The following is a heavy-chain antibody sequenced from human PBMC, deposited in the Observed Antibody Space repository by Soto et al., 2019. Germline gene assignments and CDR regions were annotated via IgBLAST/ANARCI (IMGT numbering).Heavy chain of an antibody. Sequence: QVQMVASGGGVVKPGKSLRLSCAASGFTFSDYGMHWVRQAPARGPEWVALVRDDGSKTYYADSVRGRFTISRDNSKNMFYLQMNSLRVEDTAIYHSATSTATDAFDIWGQGTMVTVSS. CDR1: GFTFSDYG. CDR3: ATSTATDAFDI. J-gene: IGHJ3*02. CDR2: VRDDGSKT. V-gene: IGHV3-33*01.